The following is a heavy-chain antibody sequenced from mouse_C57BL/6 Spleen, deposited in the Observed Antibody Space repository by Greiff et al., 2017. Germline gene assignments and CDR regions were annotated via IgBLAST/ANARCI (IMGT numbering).Heavy chain of an antibody. J-gene: IGHJ2*01. CDR3: AREEQVLDY. CDR1: GYSITSGNY. V-gene: IGHV3-6*01. CDR2: ISYDGSN. Sequence: DVQLQESGPGLVKPSQSLSLTCSVTGYSITSGNYWNWIRQFPGNKLEWMGYISYDGSNNYNPSLKNRISITRDTSKNQFFLKLNSVTTEDTATYYSAREEQVLDYWGQGTTLTVSS.